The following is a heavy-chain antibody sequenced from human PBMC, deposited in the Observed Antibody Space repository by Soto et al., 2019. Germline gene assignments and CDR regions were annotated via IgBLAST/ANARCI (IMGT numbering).Heavy chain of an antibody. V-gene: IGHV2-70*20. Sequence: SGPTLVNPTQTLTLTCTFSGFSLSTSGMCVSWVRQPPGKALEWLALIDWDDDKYYSTSLKTRLTISKDTSKNQVVLTMTNMDTVDTATYYCARMGCSGGSSVGFDPWGQGTLVTVSS. D-gene: IGHD2-15*01. CDR3: ARMGCSGGSSVGFDP. CDR2: IDWDDDK. J-gene: IGHJ5*02. CDR1: GFSLSTSGMC.